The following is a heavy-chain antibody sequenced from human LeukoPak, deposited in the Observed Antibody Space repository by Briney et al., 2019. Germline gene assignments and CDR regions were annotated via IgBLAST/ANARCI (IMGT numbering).Heavy chain of an antibody. J-gene: IGHJ3*02. Sequence: PGGSLRLSCAASGFTFSDYSMNWVRQGPGKGLEWVSYISSRSSYVYNADSVKGRFTISRDNAKNSLYLQMNSLRAEVTAVYYCARPRGYSDDDAFDIWGQGTMVTVSS. CDR3: ARPRGYSDDDAFDI. D-gene: IGHD5-12*01. V-gene: IGHV3-21*01. CDR1: GFTFSDYS. CDR2: ISSRSSYV.